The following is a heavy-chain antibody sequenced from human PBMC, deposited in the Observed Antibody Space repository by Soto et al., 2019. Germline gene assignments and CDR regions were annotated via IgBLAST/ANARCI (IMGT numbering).Heavy chain of an antibody. Sequence: QVQLQESGPGLVKPSGTLSLTCAVAGDSVSSPYYWCWVRQPPGEGLEWIGEVFHTGTTSYNPSLRSRVTISMDKSINQFSLDLSSVTAADTAVYYCARSAGWYAVHSWGPGTLVLVSS. CDR3: ARSAGWYAVHS. V-gene: IGHV4-4*02. CDR2: VFHTGTT. CDR1: GDSVSSPYY. D-gene: IGHD6-19*01. J-gene: IGHJ4*02.